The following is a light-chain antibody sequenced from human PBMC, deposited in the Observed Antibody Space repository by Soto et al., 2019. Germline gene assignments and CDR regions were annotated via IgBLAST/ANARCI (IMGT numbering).Light chain of an antibody. CDR2: DAS. Sequence: DIQLTQSPSTVSASVGDRVTITCRASEDMTTWMAWYQQKPGKAPQLLIYDASTLQDGVSSRFSGSASGTEFILTISNQQPDVSATCYCQQYNGYYAFGQGTKVDIK. J-gene: IGKJ2*01. CDR1: EDMTTW. V-gene: IGKV1-5*01. CDR3: QQYNGYYA.